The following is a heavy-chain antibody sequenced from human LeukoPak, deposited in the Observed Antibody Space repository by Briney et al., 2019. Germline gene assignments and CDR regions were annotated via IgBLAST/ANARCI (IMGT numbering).Heavy chain of an antibody. CDR1: GFTFSTAS. V-gene: IGHV3-23*01. CDR2: FDTGFGT. Sequence: GGSLRLSCAASGFTFSTASLQWVRQAPGRGLEWVSAFDTGFGTYYPDSLKGRFTISRDNSKNTLFLQMNSLRAEDTAVYDCARSSGWWSLDDWGQGTLVTVSS. CDR3: ARSSGWWSLDD. J-gene: IGHJ4*02. D-gene: IGHD6-19*01.